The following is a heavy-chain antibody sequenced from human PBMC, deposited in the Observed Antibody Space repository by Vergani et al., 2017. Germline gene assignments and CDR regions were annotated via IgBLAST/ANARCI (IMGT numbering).Heavy chain of an antibody. CDR2: IYYSGST. D-gene: IGHD4-17*01. CDR1: GGSISSSSYY. CDR3: AREETDYGDYVYFDD. Sequence: QLQLQESGPGLVKPSETLSLTCTVSGGSISSSSYYWGWIRQPPGKGLEWIGSIYYSGSTYYNPSLKSRVTISVDTSKNQFSLKLSSVTAADTAVYYCAREETDYGDYVYFDDWGQGTLVTVSS. J-gene: IGHJ4*02. V-gene: IGHV4-39*07.